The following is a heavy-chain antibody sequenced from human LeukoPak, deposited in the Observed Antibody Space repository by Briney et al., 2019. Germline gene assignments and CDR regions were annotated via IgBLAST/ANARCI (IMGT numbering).Heavy chain of an antibody. D-gene: IGHD6-19*01. V-gene: IGHV3-23*01. Sequence: PGGSLRLSCAASGFTFSSYAMSWVRQAPGKGLEWVSAISSSGGSTYYADSVKGRFTISRDNSKNTLYLQMNSLRAEDTAVYYCAKGSSRGSGWYSPVDYWGQGTLVTVSS. CDR1: GFTFSSYA. J-gene: IGHJ4*02. CDR2: ISSSGGST. CDR3: AKGSSRGSGWYSPVDY.